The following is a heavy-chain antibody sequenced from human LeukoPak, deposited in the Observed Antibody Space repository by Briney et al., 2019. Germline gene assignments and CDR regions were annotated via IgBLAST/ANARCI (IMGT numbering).Heavy chain of an antibody. J-gene: IGHJ5*02. CDR3: ARWVFYGSGSYHFLWFDP. V-gene: IGHV4-61*02. CDR1: GGSISSGNYY. Sequence: PSETLSLTCTVSGGSISSGNYYWSWIRQPAGKGLEWIGRIYSSGSTNYNPSLKSRVTISVDTSKNQFSLKLSSVTAADTAVYYCARWVFYGSGSYHFLWFDPWGQGTLVTVSS. CDR2: IYSSGST. D-gene: IGHD3-10*01.